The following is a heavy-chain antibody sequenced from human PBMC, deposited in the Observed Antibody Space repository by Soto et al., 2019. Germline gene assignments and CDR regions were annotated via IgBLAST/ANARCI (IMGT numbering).Heavy chain of an antibody. Sequence: SVKVSCKASGGTFSSYAISWVRQAPGQGLEWMGGIIPIFGTANYAQKFQGRVTITADKSTSTAYMELSSLRSEDTAVYYCARTDIVVVPAATFGYYGMDVWGQGTTVTVSS. J-gene: IGHJ6*02. V-gene: IGHV1-69*06. CDR1: GGTFSSYA. CDR3: ARTDIVVVPAATFGYYGMDV. D-gene: IGHD2-2*01. CDR2: IIPIFGTA.